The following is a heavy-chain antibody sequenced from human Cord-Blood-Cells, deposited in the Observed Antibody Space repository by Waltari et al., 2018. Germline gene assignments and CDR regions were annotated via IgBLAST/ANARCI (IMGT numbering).Heavy chain of an antibody. CDR2: SIPILGIA. CDR1: GGTFSSYA. CDR3: ARDATLPVRGPDYYAFDI. J-gene: IGHJ3*02. V-gene: IGHV1-69*09. Sequence: QVQLVQSGAEVKKPGSSVKVSCTASGGTFSSYAISWVRPAPGQGLEWIGRSIPILGIANYAQKFQGRVTITADKSTSTAYMELSSLRSEDTAVYYCARDATLPVRGPDYYAFDIWGQGTMVTVSS. D-gene: IGHD3-10*01.